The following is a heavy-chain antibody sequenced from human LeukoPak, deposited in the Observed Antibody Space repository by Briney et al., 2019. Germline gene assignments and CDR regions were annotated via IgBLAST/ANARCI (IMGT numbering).Heavy chain of an antibody. CDR1: GGSFSGYY. CDR2: INHSGST. J-gene: IGHJ4*02. CDR3: ARGAGYDILTGDQASRYYFDY. D-gene: IGHD3-9*01. Sequence: SETLSPTCAVYGGSFSGYYWSWIRQPPGKGLEWIGEINHSGSTNYNPSLKSRVTISVDTSKNQFSLKLSSVTAADTAVYYCARGAGYDILTGDQASRYYFDYWGQGTLVTVSS. V-gene: IGHV4-34*01.